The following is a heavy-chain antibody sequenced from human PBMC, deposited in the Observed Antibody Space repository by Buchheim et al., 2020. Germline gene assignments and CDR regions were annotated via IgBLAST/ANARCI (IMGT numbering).Heavy chain of an antibody. CDR1: GFTFSNYA. V-gene: IGHV3-23*01. J-gene: IGHJ4*02. CDR2: LRGSGDST. Sequence: EVQLLESGGGLVQPGGSLRLSYVASGFTFSNYAMSWVRQAPGKGLEWVSALRGSGDSTYYADSVKGRFTISRDNSKNTLYLQMKSLRAEDTAVYYCVKDGTYYYDSSGFYFSRNSFDYWGQGTL. D-gene: IGHD3-22*01. CDR3: VKDGTYYYDSSGFYFSRNSFDY.